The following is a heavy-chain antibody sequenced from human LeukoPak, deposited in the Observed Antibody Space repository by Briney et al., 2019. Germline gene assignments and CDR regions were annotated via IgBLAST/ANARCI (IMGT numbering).Heavy chain of an antibody. V-gene: IGHV3-66*01. CDR2: IYNGGST. J-gene: IGHJ4*02. CDR3: ARASQWLAFDY. CDR1: GFTVSSNY. D-gene: IGHD6-19*01. Sequence: GGSLRLSCAAAGFTVSSNYMRWVRQAPGKGLEWVSVIYNGGSTKYADSVKGRFTISRDNSENTLYLHMNSLRDEDTAVYFCARASQWLAFDYWGQGTLVTVSS.